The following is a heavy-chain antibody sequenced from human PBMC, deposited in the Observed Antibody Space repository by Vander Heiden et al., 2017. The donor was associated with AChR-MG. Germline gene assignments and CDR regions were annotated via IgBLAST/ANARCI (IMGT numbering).Heavy chain of an antibody. V-gene: IGHV3-9*01. D-gene: IGHD4-17*01. CDR1: GFPFDDYA. CDR3: AKDMKRTTVTTIDY. CDR2: ISWNSGSI. Sequence: EVQLVESGGGLVQPGRSLRLSCAASGFPFDDYAMHWVRQAQGKGLEWVSGISWNSGSIGYADSVKGRFTISRDNAKNSLYLQMNSLRAEDTALYYCAKDMKRTTVTTIDYWGHGTLVTVSS. J-gene: IGHJ4*01.